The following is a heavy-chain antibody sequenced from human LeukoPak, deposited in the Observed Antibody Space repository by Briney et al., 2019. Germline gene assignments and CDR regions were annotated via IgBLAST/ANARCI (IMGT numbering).Heavy chain of an antibody. J-gene: IGHJ4*02. V-gene: IGHV1-69*04. D-gene: IGHD3-10*01. CDR3: ARTYYGSGSYYNQIDY. Sequence: SVKVSCKASGGTFSSYAISWVRQAPGQGLEWMGRIIPILGIANYAQKFQGRVTITADKSTSTAYMELSSLRSEDTAVYYCARTYYGSGSYYNQIDYWGQGTLVTVPS. CDR1: GGTFSSYA. CDR2: IIPILGIA.